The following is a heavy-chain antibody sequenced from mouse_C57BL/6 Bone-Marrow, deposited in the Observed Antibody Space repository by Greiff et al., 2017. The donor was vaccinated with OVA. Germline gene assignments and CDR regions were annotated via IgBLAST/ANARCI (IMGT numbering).Heavy chain of an antibody. J-gene: IGHJ1*03. CDR3: ARFYSSSRYNDV. CDR1: GYTFTDHT. V-gene: IGHV1-78*01. CDR2: IYPRDGST. Sequence: VQLQQSDAELVKPGASVKISCKVSGYTFTDHTIHWMKQRPEQGLEWIGYIYPRDGSTKYNEKFKGKATLTADKSSSPAYLQLNSLAYEDSAVYCGARFYSSSRYNDVWGTGTTVTVSS. D-gene: IGHD1-1*01.